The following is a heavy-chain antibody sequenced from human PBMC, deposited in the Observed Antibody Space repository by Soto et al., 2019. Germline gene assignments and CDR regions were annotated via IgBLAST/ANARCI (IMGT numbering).Heavy chain of an antibody. CDR3: ARAKRLYYYGMDV. J-gene: IGHJ6*02. V-gene: IGHV3-30-3*01. CDR1: GFTFSSYA. Sequence: QVQLVESGGGVVQPGRSLRLSCAASGFTFSSYAMHWVRRLQARGWSGWQLYHMMEAKYYADSVKGRFTISRDNSKNTLYLQMNSLRAEDTAVYYCARAKRLYYYGMDVWGQGTTVTVSS. CDR2: YHMMEAK.